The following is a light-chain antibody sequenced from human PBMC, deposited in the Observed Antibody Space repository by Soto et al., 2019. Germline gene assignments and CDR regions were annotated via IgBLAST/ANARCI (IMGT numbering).Light chain of an antibody. CDR3: QQRYKWPPLT. J-gene: IGKJ4*01. CDR2: NTS. V-gene: IGKV3-11*01. Sequence: EIVLTQSPATLSLSPGERATLSCRASQTVGSFLAWYQHKPGQAPRLLIYNTSKRANGIPARFSGSGSGTDFTLTISSLEPEDFAVYYCQQRYKWPPLTFGGGTKEEMK. CDR1: QTVGSF.